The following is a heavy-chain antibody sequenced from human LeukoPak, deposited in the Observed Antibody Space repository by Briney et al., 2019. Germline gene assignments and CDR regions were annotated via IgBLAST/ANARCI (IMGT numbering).Heavy chain of an antibody. J-gene: IGHJ4*02. CDR1: GFTFSSYA. Sequence: PGGSLRLSCAASGFTFSSYAMSWVRQAPGKGLEWVSAISGSGGSTYYADSVKGRFTISRDNSKNTLYLQMNSLRAEDTAVYYCAKAGGGYCSSTSCERHPFVYWGQGTLVTVSS. CDR3: AKAGGGYCSSTSCERHPFVY. CDR2: ISGSGGST. D-gene: IGHD2-2*01. V-gene: IGHV3-23*01.